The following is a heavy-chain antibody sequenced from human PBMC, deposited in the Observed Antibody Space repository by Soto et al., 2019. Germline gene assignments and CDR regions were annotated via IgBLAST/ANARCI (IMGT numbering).Heavy chain of an antibody. V-gene: IGHV5-51*01. Sequence: GESLKISCKGSGYTFTNYWVGWVRQMPGKGLEWMGVIYPGDSDTRYSPSFQGQVTISADKSISTAYLQWSSLKASDTAMYYCARVPRYYGMDVWGQGTTVTVSS. CDR3: ARVPRYYGMDV. CDR2: IYPGDSDT. J-gene: IGHJ6*02. CDR1: GYTFTNYW.